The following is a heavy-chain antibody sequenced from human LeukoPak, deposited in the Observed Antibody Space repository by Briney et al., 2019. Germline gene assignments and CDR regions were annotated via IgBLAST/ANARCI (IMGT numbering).Heavy chain of an antibody. J-gene: IGHJ4*02. CDR1: GGSISSYY. CDR2: IYYSGST. CDR3: ARASVTNRTFDY. Sequence: SETLSLTCTVSGGSISSYYWSWIRQPPGKGLEWIGYIYYSGSTNYNPSLKSRVTISVDTSKNQFSLKLSSVTAADTAVYYCARASVTNRTFDYWGQGTLVTVSS. V-gene: IGHV4-59*12. D-gene: IGHD1-14*01.